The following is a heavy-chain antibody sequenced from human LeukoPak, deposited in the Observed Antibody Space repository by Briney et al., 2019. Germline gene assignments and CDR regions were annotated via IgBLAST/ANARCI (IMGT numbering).Heavy chain of an antibody. CDR1: GFTVSSNY. D-gene: IGHD6-13*01. CDR2: IYSGGST. V-gene: IGHV3-53*01. Sequence: PGGSLRLSCAASGFTVSSNYMSWVRQAPGKGLEWVSVIYSGGSTYYADSVKGRFTTSRDDSKNTLHLQMNSLRAEDTAVYYCARDLSSSWYLDYWGQGTLVTVSS. CDR3: ARDLSSSWYLDY. J-gene: IGHJ4*02.